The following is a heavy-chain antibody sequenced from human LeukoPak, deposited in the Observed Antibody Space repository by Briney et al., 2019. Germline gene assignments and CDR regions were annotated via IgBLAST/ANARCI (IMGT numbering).Heavy chain of an antibody. V-gene: IGHV3-7*01. D-gene: IGHD2/OR15-2a*01. Sequence: GGSLRLSCAASGFTFSQYWMSWVRQAPGKGLEWVANIRQDGHENYYADSVKGRFSISRDNVKNALYLQMNSLRVEDTGIYYCVRGAYYAAYWGQGTLVTVSS. CDR2: IRQDGHEN. J-gene: IGHJ4*02. CDR1: GFTFSQYW. CDR3: VRGAYYAAY.